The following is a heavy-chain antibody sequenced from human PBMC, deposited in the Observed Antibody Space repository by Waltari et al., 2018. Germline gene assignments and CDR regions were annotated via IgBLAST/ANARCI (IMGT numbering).Heavy chain of an antibody. J-gene: IGHJ4*02. Sequence: QVQLQESGPGLVKPSETLSLTCAVSGYSISSGYYWGWIRQPPGKGLEWIGSIYHSGRTYYNPSLKSRVTISVDTSKNQFSLKLSSVTAADTAVYYCAIIYYDSSGYWNPLFDYWGQGTLVTVSS. CDR2: IYHSGRT. D-gene: IGHD3-22*01. CDR3: AIIYYDSSGYWNPLFDY. V-gene: IGHV4-38-2*01. CDR1: GYSISSGYY.